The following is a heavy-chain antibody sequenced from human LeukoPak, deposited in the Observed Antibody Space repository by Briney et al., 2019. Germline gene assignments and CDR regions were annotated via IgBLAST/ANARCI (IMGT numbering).Heavy chain of an antibody. CDR3: ARDAYYYDSSGYYEYNWFDP. CDR1: GGSISSSSYY. J-gene: IGHJ5*02. V-gene: IGHV4-39*07. D-gene: IGHD3-22*01. CDR2: IYYSGRP. Sequence: PSETLSLTCTVSGGSISSSSYYWGWIHQPPGKGLEWIGSIYYSGRPYSNPSFKSRATISVETSKNQFSLKLRSVTAAETAVYYCARDAYYYDSSGYYEYNWFDPWGQGSLVTVSS.